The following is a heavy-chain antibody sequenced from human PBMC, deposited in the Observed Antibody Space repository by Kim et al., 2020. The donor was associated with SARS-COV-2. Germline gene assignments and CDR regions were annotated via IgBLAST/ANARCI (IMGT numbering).Heavy chain of an antibody. Sequence: GGSLRLSCAASGFTFSSYAMHWVRQAPGKGLEWVAVISYDGSNKYYADSVKGRFTISRDNSKNTLYLQMNSLRAEDTAVYYCARSGSGSYFTAFDIWGQGTMVTVSS. D-gene: IGHD3-10*01. CDR1: GFTFSSYA. V-gene: IGHV3-30*04. CDR3: ARSGSGSYFTAFDI. J-gene: IGHJ3*02. CDR2: ISYDGSNK.